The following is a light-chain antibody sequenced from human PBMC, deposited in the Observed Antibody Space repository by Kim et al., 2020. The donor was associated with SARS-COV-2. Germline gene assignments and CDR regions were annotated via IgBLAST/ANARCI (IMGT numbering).Light chain of an antibody. V-gene: IGLV3-1*01. Sequence: VTPGQTASRTCSGDKLGDKYACWYQQKPGQSPLLVIYQDKKRPSGIPKRFSGSNSGNTATLTISGTQAMDEADYYCQAWDSSTAVFGGGTQLTVL. CDR2: QDK. J-gene: IGLJ2*01. CDR3: QAWDSSTAV. CDR1: KLGDKY.